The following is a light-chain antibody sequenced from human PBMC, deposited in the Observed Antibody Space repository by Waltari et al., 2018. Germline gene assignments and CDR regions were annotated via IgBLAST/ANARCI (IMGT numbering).Light chain of an antibody. CDR2: QDS. J-gene: IGLJ1*01. Sequence: SSELTQPSSVSVSPGQTARITCSGDMLPKKYTRWFQQKPGQAPVWVLYQDSARPSGIPERFSGPSSGTTVTLTIRGAQVEDEADYYCYSTTDNNLGVFGPGTRVTVL. CDR1: MLPKKY. CDR3: YSTTDNNLGV. V-gene: IGLV3-27*01.